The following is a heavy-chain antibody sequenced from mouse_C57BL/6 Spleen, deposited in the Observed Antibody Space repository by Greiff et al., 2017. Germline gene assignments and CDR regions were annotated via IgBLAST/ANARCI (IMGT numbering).Heavy chain of an antibody. V-gene: IGHV1-64*01. D-gene: IGHD2-3*01. CDR1: GYTSTSSW. J-gene: IGHJ2*01. CDR2: IHPNSGST. Sequence: QVQLQQPGAELVKPGASVKLSCKASGYTSTSSWMHWVKQRPGQGLEWIGMIHPNSGSTNYNEKFKSKATLTVDNSSSTAYMQLSSLTSEDSAVYYCARKGAYDGYYNYCDDWGQGSTLTVSS. CDR3: ARKGAYDGYYNYCDD.